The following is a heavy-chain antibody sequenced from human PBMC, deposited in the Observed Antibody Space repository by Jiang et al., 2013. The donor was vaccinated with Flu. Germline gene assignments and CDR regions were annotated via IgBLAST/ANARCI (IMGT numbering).Heavy chain of an antibody. CDR3: ARHYYDFYWLDP. CDR1: GYSFTNYW. D-gene: IGHD3-3*01. V-gene: IGHV5-51*01. Sequence: GAEVKKPGESLKISCKASGYSFTNYWIGWVRQMPGKGLEWMGVIYPGDSETRYSPSFQGQVTISVDKSSSTAYLQWSSLKASDTAMYYCARHYYDFYWLDPWGQGTLVTVSS. CDR2: IYPGDSET. J-gene: IGHJ5*02.